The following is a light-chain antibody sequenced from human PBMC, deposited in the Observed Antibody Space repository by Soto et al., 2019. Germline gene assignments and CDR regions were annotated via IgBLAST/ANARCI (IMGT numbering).Light chain of an antibody. CDR2: AAS. J-gene: IGKJ1*01. CDR1: RGISSW. V-gene: IGKV1D-16*01. CDR3: PQSYSTPPT. Sequence: SQMTQSPSSFPASVGYRVTITCRASRGISSWLAWYQQKPEKAPKSLIYAASRLQSGVPSRFSGSGSGTDFTLTISSLQPEDFATYYCPQSYSTPPTFGQGTKVDI.